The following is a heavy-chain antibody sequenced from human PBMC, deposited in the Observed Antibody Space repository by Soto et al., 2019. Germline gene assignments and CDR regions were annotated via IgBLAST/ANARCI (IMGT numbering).Heavy chain of an antibody. V-gene: IGHV1-18*01. CDR3: ARDPVYRLIAAAGTRGGLSWFAP. CDR1: GYTFTSYG. J-gene: IGHJ5*02. D-gene: IGHD6-13*01. Sequence: GASVKVSCKASGYTFTSYGISWVRQAPGQGLEWMGWISAYNGNTNYAQKLQGRVTMTTDTSTSTAYMELRSLRSDDTAVYYCARDPVYRLIAAAGTRGGLSWFAPWGQGTLVTVSS. CDR2: ISAYNGNT.